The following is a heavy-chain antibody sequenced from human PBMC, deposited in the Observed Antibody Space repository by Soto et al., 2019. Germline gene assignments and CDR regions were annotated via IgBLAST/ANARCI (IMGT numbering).Heavy chain of an antibody. V-gene: IGHV3-9*01. CDR3: AADKHAGGWSNFDY. CDR2: INWNSGAI. CDR1: GFTFDDYA. D-gene: IGHD6-19*01. Sequence: EVQLVEFGGGLVQPGRSLRLSCAASGFTFDDYAMHWVRQAPGKGLEWVSGINWNSGAIDYADSVKGRFTMSRDNAKNSLYLQMNSLRVDDTALYYCAADKHAGGWSNFDYWGQGTLVTVSS. J-gene: IGHJ4*02.